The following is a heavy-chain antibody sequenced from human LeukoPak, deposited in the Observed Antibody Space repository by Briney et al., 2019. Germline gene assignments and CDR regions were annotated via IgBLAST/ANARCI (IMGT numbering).Heavy chain of an antibody. Sequence: GGSLRLSCAASGFTFSAYNMNWVRQAPGKGLEWISFISPSNTIYYADSVKGRFTISRDNAQNSLYLQMNSLSAEDTAAYHCATGNYNSGSYGSGFWGQGTLVTVSS. D-gene: IGHD3-10*01. CDR1: GFTFSAYN. CDR2: ISPSNTI. J-gene: IGHJ4*02. CDR3: ATGNYNSGSYGSGF. V-gene: IGHV3-69-1*01.